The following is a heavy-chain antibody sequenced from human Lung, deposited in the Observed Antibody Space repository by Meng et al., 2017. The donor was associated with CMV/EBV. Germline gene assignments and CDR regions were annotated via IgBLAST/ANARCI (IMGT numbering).Heavy chain of an antibody. J-gene: IGHJ5*02. Sequence: ESXKISXAASGFIFSDYGMSWVRQVPGKGLEWLSGISGSGGRTYYAESIKGRFTISRDNSKNTIYLQMDNLRAEDTAVYYCAKDRGDYSNFRFDPWGQGXLVTVSS. CDR2: ISGSGGRT. D-gene: IGHD4-11*01. CDR1: GFIFSDYG. V-gene: IGHV3-23*01. CDR3: AKDRGDYSNFRFDP.